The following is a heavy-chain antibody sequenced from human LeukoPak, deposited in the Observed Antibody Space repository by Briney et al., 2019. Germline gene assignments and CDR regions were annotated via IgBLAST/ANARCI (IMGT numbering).Heavy chain of an antibody. J-gene: IGHJ5*02. D-gene: IGHD3-10*01. Sequence: SETLSLTCTVSGGSISSYYWSWIRQPAGKGLEWIGRIYTSGSTNYNPSLKSRVTMSVDTSKNQFSLKLSSVTAADTAVYYCAIDGGYYCGSGSYYKPHWFDPWGQGTLVTVSS. CDR2: IYTSGST. V-gene: IGHV4-4*07. CDR3: AIDGGYYCGSGSYYKPHWFDP. CDR1: GGSISSYY.